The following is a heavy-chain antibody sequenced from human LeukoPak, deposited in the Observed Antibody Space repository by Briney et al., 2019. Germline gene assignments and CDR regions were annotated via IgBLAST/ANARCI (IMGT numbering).Heavy chain of an antibody. CDR2: INSDGSST. CDR3: ARAPNDYGDTPDY. V-gene: IGHV3-74*01. CDR1: GFTFSSYW. D-gene: IGHD4-17*01. Sequence: GGSLRLSCAASGFTFSSYWMHWVRQAPGKGLVWVSRINSDGSSTSYADSVKGRFTISRDSAKNTLYLQMNSLRAEDTAVYYCARAPNDYGDTPDYWGQGTLVTVSS. J-gene: IGHJ4*02.